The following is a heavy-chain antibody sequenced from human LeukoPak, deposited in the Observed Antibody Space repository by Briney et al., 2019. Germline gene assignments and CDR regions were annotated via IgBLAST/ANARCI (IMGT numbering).Heavy chain of an antibody. J-gene: IGHJ4*02. V-gene: IGHV4-34*01. CDR2: INHSGST. CDR3: ARYSDSSSSNNNY. CDR1: GGSFSGYY. D-gene: IGHD6-6*01. Sequence: SETLSLTCAVYGGSFSGYYWSWIRQPPGKGLEWIGEINHSGSTNYNPSLKSRVTISVDTSKNRFSLKLSSVTAADTAVYYCARYSDSSSSNNNYWGQGTLVTVSS.